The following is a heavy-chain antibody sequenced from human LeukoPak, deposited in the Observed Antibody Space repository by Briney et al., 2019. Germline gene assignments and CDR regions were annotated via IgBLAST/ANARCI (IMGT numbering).Heavy chain of an antibody. Sequence: SETLSLTCTVSGGSISSYYWSWIRQPPGKGLEWIATIYYSGTTYYNPSLKSRVTISLDTSRNQFSLKLNSVTAADTAVYYCARGEYWGQGTLVTVSS. V-gene: IGHV4-59*12. CDR3: ARGEY. CDR1: GGSISSYY. CDR2: IYYSGTT. D-gene: IGHD1-26*01. J-gene: IGHJ4*02.